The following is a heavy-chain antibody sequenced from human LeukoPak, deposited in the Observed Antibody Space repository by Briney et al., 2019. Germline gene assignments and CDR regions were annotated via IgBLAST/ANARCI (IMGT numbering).Heavy chain of an antibody. D-gene: IGHD6-13*01. CDR1: GFRFGGYS. V-gene: IGHV3-48*04. Sequence: GGSLRLSCTASGFRFGGYSIHWVRQAPGKGLEWLSYISVSGTIHADSVMGRVAVSRDNAKNSLYLQMNSLRAEDTAVYYCARIRGSTLPISYMDVWGKGTTVTVSS. CDR2: ISVSGTI. J-gene: IGHJ6*03. CDR3: ARIRGSTLPISYMDV.